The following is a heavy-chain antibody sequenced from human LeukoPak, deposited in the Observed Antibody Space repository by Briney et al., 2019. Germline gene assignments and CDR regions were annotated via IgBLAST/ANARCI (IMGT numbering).Heavy chain of an antibody. CDR2: INPNSGGT. CDR1: GYTFTGYY. V-gene: IGHV1-2*04. Sequence: ASVTVSCKASGYTFTGYYMHWVRQAPGQGLEWMGWINPNSGGTNYAQKFQGWVTMTRDTSISTAYVELSRLRSDDTAVYYCARGWNYYGSGSYPSKNWFDPWGQGTLVTVSS. CDR3: ARGWNYYGSGSYPSKNWFDP. J-gene: IGHJ5*02. D-gene: IGHD3-10*01.